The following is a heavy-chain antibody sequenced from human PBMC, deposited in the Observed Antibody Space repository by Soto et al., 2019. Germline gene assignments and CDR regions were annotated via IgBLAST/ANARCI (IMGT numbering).Heavy chain of an antibody. J-gene: IGHJ6*02. CDR3: ARDLEFARMVRGVINYYYGMDV. CDR2: INPSGGST. Sequence: ASVKVSCKASGYTFTSYYMHWVRQAPGQGLEWMGIINPSGGSTSYAQKFQGRVTMTRDTPTSTVYMELSSLRSEDTAVYYCARDLEFARMVRGVINYYYGMDVWGQGSTVTVSS. CDR1: GYTFTSYY. D-gene: IGHD3-10*01. V-gene: IGHV1-46*01.